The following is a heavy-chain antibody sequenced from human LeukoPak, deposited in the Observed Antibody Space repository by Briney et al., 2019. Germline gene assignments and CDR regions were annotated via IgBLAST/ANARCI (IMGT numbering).Heavy chain of an antibody. D-gene: IGHD5-12*01. CDR3: TTEGIVATIGSFDI. CDR2: IRSKANSYAT. Sequence: GGSLRLSCTASGFTFSGSAMHWVRQASGKGLEWVGRIRSKANSYATAYAASVKGRFTISRDDSKNTAYLQMNSLKTEDTAVYYCTTEGIVATIGSFDIWGQGTTVTVSS. J-gene: IGHJ3*02. V-gene: IGHV3-73*01. CDR1: GFTFSGSA.